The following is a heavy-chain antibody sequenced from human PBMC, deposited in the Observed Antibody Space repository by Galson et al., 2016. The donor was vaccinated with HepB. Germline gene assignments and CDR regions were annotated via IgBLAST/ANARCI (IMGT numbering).Heavy chain of an antibody. CDR1: GFIFKEYT. CDR2: ISSDGSQL. J-gene: IGHJ6*02. V-gene: IGHV3-30*04. Sequence: SLRLSCAASGFIFKEYTMHWVRQAPGRGLEWLAVISSDGSQLFYAHSLKGRVTISRDHLHSTLYLQMHSLRPEDTAIYFFARGNSIFGYCTGNNCLAGEYFHYGLDVWGQGTTVTVSS. D-gene: IGHD2-8*02. CDR3: ARGNSIFGYCTGNNCLAGEYFHYGLDV.